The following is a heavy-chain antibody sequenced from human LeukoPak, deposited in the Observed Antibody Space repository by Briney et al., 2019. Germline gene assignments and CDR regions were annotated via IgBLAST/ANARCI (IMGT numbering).Heavy chain of an antibody. V-gene: IGHV3-48*01. D-gene: IGHD2-15*01. J-gene: IGHJ1*01. CDR2: ISSSSSTI. CDR3: AQQVGYCSSGSCYFTY. Sequence: PGGSLRLSCAASGFTFSSHSMNWVRQAPGKGLEWVSYISSSSSTIYYADSVKGRFTISRDNAKNPLYLQMNSLRAEDTAVYYCAQQVGYCSSGSCYFTYWGQGTLVTVSS. CDR1: GFTFSSHS.